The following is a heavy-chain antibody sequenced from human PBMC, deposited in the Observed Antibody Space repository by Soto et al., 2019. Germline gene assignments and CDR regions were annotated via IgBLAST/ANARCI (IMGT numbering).Heavy chain of an antibody. D-gene: IGHD1-20*01. CDR1: GFTFSSYG. CDR3: ARDFGYTWKSHWFDP. Sequence: QAQLVESGGGVVQPGRSLRLSCAASGFTFSSYGMHWIRQAPGKGLEWVAFTWYDGRNNYYADSVKGRFTISRDNSNNTLYLQLHSLRAEGTAVYYCARDFGYTWKSHWFDPWGQGTLVTVSS. J-gene: IGHJ5*02. V-gene: IGHV3-33*01. CDR2: TWYDGRNN.